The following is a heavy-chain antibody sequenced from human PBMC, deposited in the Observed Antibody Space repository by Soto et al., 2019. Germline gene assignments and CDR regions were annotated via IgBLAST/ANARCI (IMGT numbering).Heavy chain of an antibody. CDR3: AIVRVVDSPLDH. Sequence: LRLSCAASGFTFSSYGMSWVRQAPGKGLEWVSGISGSGDSTYYADSVKGRFTISRDNSKNTLYLQMNSLRAEDTAIYYCAIVRVVDSPLDHWGQGTLVTVSS. V-gene: IGHV3-23*01. CDR1: GFTFSSYG. D-gene: IGHD2-15*01. CDR2: ISGSGDST. J-gene: IGHJ4*02.